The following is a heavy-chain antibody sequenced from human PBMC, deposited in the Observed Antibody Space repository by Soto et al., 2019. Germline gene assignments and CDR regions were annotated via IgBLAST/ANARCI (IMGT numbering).Heavy chain of an antibody. J-gene: IGHJ4*02. CDR3: ARRWGEGRVDN. V-gene: IGHV4-59*01. CDR2: IHFSGST. D-gene: IGHD3-10*01. CDR1: GGSIRTYY. Sequence: SETLSHTYAGSGGSIRTYYWTWLRQRPGKGLELIGYIHFSGSTNYNPSLKSRVTISVDTSENQFSLKLSSVTAADTAVYYCARRWGEGRVDNWGQGTLVT.